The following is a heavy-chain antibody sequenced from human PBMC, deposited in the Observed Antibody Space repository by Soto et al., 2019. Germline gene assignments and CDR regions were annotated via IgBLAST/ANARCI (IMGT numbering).Heavy chain of an antibody. CDR2: IWYDGSNK. CDR1: GFTFSSYG. J-gene: IGHJ6*03. V-gene: IGHV3-33*08. Sequence: GGSLRLSCAASGFTFSSYGMHWVRQALGKGLEWVAVIWYDGSNKYYADSVKGRFTISRDNSKNTLYLQMNSLRAEDTAVYYCARRVKSIYDFWSGYSNHYYYYYMDVWGKGTTVTVSS. D-gene: IGHD3-3*01. CDR3: ARRVKSIYDFWSGYSNHYYYYYMDV.